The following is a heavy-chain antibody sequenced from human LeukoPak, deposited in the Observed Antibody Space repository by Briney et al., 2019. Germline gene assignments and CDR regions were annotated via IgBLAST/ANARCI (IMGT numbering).Heavy chain of an antibody. CDR2: IKQDGSEK. V-gene: IGHV3-7*03. Sequence: GGSLRLSCAASGFTFSSYWMSCVRQAPGKGLEWVANIKQDGSEKYYVDSVKGRFTISRDNAKNSLYLQMNSLRAEDMALYYCAKDAGATVTTGVFDYWGQGTLVTVSS. CDR3: AKDAGATVTTGVFDY. CDR1: GFTFSSYW. J-gene: IGHJ4*02. D-gene: IGHD4-17*01.